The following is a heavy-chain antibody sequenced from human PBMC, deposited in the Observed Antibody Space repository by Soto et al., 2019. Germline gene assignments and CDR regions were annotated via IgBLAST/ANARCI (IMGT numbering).Heavy chain of an antibody. V-gene: IGHV6-1*01. CDR1: GDSVSSNSAA. Sequence: QTLSLTCAISGDSVSSNSAAWNWIRQSPSRGLEWLGRTYYRSKWYNDYAVSVKSRITINPDTSKNQSSLQLNSVTPEDTAVYYCARTRVYDSYNYYGMAVWGQGTTVTVSS. D-gene: IGHD3-3*01. CDR3: ARTRVYDSYNYYGMAV. J-gene: IGHJ6*02. CDR2: TYYRSKWYN.